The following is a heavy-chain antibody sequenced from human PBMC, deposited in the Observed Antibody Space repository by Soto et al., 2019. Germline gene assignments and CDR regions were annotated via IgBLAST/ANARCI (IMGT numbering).Heavy chain of an antibody. CDR2: IYYSGST. Sequence: QVQLQESGPGLVKPSQTLSLTCTVSGGSISSGGYYWSWIRQHPGKGLEWIGYIYYSGSTYYNPSLKSRVTISGDTSKNQFSLKLSSVTAADPAVYYCAKKGFANFYGSGRGLGGYFDLWGRGTLVTVSS. J-gene: IGHJ2*01. D-gene: IGHD3-10*01. V-gene: IGHV4-31*03. CDR3: AKKGFANFYGSGRGLGGYFDL. CDR1: GGSISSGGYY.